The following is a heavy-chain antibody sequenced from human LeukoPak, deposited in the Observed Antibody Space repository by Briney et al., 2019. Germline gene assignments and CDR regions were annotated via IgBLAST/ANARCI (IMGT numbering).Heavy chain of an antibody. V-gene: IGHV3-33*06. CDR2: IWYDGSNK. D-gene: IGHD1-26*01. CDR3: AKYRTGPPYGLDV. CDR1: GFTFSNYG. Sequence: GGSLRLSCAASGFTFSNYGMHWVRQAPGKGLEWVAVIWYDGSNKYYADSVKGRFTISRDNSKNTLYLQMNRLRAEDTATYYCAKYRTGPPYGLDVWGQGTTVTVSS. J-gene: IGHJ6*02.